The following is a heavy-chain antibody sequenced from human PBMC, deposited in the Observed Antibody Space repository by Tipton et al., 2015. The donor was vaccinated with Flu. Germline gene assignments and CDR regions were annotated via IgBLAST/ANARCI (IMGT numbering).Heavy chain of an antibody. D-gene: IGHD1-1*01. V-gene: IGHV4-38-2*01. CDR1: GYSISSGYY. CDR2: IYHSGST. Sequence: LRLSCAVSGYSISSGYYWGWIRQPPGKGLEWIGSIYHSGSTYYNPSLKSRVTISVDTSKNQFSLKLSSVTAADTAVYYCARGYRSYGMDVWGQGATVTVSS. CDR3: ARGYRSYGMDV. J-gene: IGHJ6*02.